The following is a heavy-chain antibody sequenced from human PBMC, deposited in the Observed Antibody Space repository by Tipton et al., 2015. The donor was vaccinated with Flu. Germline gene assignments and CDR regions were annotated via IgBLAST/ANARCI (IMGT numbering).Heavy chain of an antibody. D-gene: IGHD4/OR15-4a*01. V-gene: IGHV1-46*01. J-gene: IGHJ4*02. CDR1: GYTFTSYY. CDR3: ARGEGDYGPQPPIDY. CDR2: INPSGGST. Sequence: QLVQSGAEVKKPGASVKVSCKASGYTFTSYYMHWVRQAPGQGLEWMGIINPSGGSTSYAQKFQGRVTMTRDTSTSTVYMELSSLRSEDTAVYYCARGEGDYGPQPPIDYWGQGTLVTVSS.